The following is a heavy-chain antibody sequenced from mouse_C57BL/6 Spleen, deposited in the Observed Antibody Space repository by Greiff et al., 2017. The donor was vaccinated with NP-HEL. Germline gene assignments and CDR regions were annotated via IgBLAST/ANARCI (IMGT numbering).Heavy chain of an antibody. D-gene: IGHD2-4*01. Sequence: EVKVVESEGGLVQPGSSMKLSCTASGFTFSDYYMAWVRQVPEKGLEWVANINYDGSSTYSLDSLTSRFIISRDNAKNILYLQMSSLKSEDTATYYCARAYDYDAYAMDYWGQGTSVTVSS. J-gene: IGHJ4*01. CDR3: ARAYDYDAYAMDY. V-gene: IGHV5-16*01. CDR1: GFTFSDYY. CDR2: INYDGSST.